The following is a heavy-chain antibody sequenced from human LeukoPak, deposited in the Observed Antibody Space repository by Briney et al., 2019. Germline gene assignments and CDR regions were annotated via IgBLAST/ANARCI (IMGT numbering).Heavy chain of an antibody. CDR1: SGSISSCSYY. V-gene: IGHV4-61*02. Sequence: SETLSLTCTVYSGSISSCSYYWSWIRQPAGKGLEWIGRVYTSGSTNYNPSLKSRVTISVDTSKNQFSLKLSSVTAADTAVYYCAREFDYWGQGTLVTVAS. J-gene: IGHJ4*02. CDR3: AREFDY. CDR2: VYTSGST.